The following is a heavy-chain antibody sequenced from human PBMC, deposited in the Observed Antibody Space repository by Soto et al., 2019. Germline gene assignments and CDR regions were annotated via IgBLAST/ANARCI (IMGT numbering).Heavy chain of an antibody. CDR2: IYYSGST. V-gene: IGHV4-30-4*01. CDR1: GGSISSGDYY. J-gene: IGHJ4*02. D-gene: IGHD1-26*01. Sequence: SETLSLTCTVAGGSISSGDYYWSWIRQPPGKGLEWIGYIYYSGSTYYNPSLKSRVTISVDNSKNQFSLNLNSVTAADTAVYYCARETPGLAGAKGIDYWGQGTLVTVSS. CDR3: ARETPGLAGAKGIDY.